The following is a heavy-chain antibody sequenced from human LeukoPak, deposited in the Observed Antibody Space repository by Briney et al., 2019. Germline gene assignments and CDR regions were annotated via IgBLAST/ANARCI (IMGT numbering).Heavy chain of an antibody. J-gene: IGHJ3*02. CDR3: ARAVGVTAIHNAFDI. D-gene: IGHD2-21*02. CDR1: GFTVSSNY. Sequence: PGGSLTLSCAASGFTVSSNYMSWVRQAPGKGLAWVSLIYSGCGTDYADSVQGRFTISRDNSKNTLNLQMNSLRAEDTAVYYCARAVGVTAIHNAFDIWGQGTMVTVSS. V-gene: IGHV3-66*02. CDR2: IYSGCGT.